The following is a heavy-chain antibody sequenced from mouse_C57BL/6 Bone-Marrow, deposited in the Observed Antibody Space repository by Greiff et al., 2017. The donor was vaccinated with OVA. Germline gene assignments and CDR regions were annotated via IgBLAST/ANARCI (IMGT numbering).Heavy chain of an antibody. CDR1: GFTFSDYG. D-gene: IGHD2-13*01. Sequence: EVQLVESGGGLVQPGGSLKLSCAASGFTFSDYGMAWVRQAPRKGPEWVAFISNLAYSIYYADTVTGRFTISRENAKNTLYLEMSSRRSEDTAMYYCARRDHGYFDYWGQGTTLTVSS. V-gene: IGHV5-15*01. CDR2: ISNLAYSI. CDR3: ARRDHGYFDY. J-gene: IGHJ2*01.